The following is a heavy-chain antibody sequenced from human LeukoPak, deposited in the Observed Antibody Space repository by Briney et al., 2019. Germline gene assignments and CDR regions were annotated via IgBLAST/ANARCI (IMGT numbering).Heavy chain of an antibody. CDR3: ARRLLGYSYGRFDY. Sequence: ASVKVSCKASGYTFTSYDINWVRQATGRGLEWMGWMNPNSGNTGYAQKFQGRVTMTRNTSISTAYMELSSLRSEDTAVYYCARRLLGYSYGRFDYRGQGTLVTVSS. J-gene: IGHJ4*02. V-gene: IGHV1-8*01. CDR2: MNPNSGNT. CDR1: GYTFTSYD. D-gene: IGHD5-18*01.